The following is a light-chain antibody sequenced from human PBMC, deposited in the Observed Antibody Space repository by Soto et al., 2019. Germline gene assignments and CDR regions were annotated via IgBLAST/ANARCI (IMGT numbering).Light chain of an antibody. J-gene: IGLJ2*01. CDR3: AAWDGSLNNVL. CDR2: GDN. Sequence: QSVLTQPPSASGTPGQRVTISCSGSGYSIGTNTVNWYRQLQGTAPKLLIYGDNQRPSGVTDRYSGSKSGTSASLAISGLQSEDEAEYYCAAWDGSLNNVLFGGGTKLTVL. V-gene: IGLV1-44*01. CDR1: GYSIGTNT.